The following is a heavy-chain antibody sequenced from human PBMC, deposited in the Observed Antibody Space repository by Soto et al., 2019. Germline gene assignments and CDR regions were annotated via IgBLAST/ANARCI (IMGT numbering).Heavy chain of an antibody. Sequence: EVQLVESGGGLVQPGGSLRLSCAASGFTLSDHYLDWDRQAPGKGLEWVGRSRNRVKSFTTAYAASVRGRFTFSRDDSTTSLYLQMNSLKTDDTAVYYCARASTPDSTGYDYWGQGTLVTVSS. CDR2: SRNRVKSFTT. CDR3: ARASTPDSTGYDY. V-gene: IGHV3-72*01. CDR1: GFTLSDHY. J-gene: IGHJ4*02. D-gene: IGHD3-3*01.